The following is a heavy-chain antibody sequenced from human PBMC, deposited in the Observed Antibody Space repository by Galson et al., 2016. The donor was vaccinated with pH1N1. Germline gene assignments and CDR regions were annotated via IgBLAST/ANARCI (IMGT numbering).Heavy chain of an antibody. CDR1: GFTFSSYG. J-gene: IGHJ1*01. Sequence: SLRLSCAASGFTFSSYGMHWVRQAPGKGLEWVAVIWYDGSNKYYADSVKGRFTISRDNAKNSLYLQMNSRRAEDTALYYCAKLDGYNWGYFQHWGQGTLVTVSS. V-gene: IGHV3-33*03. D-gene: IGHD5-24*01. CDR2: IWYDGSNK. CDR3: AKLDGYNWGYFQH.